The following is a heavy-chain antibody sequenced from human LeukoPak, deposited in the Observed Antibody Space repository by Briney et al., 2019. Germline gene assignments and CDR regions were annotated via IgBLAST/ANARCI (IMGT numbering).Heavy chain of an antibody. D-gene: IGHD3-22*01. CDR1: GYTFTSYG. Sequence: ASVKVSCKASGYTFTSYGISWVRQAPGQGLEWMGWISAYNGNTNYAQKLQGRVTMTTDTSTSTAYMELRSLRSDDTAVYYCARDQVPHYYDSSGYFAPDYWGQGTLVTVSP. V-gene: IGHV1-18*01. J-gene: IGHJ4*02. CDR2: ISAYNGNT. CDR3: ARDQVPHYYDSSGYFAPDY.